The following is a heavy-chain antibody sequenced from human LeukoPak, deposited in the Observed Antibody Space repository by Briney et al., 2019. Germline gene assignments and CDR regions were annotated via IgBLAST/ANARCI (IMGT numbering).Heavy chain of an antibody. CDR2: ISGSGGST. Sequence: PGGSLRLSCAASGFTFSSYAMSWVRQAPGKGLEWVSAISGSGGSTYYADSVKGRFTISRDNSKNTLYLQMNSLRAEDTAVYYCAKGAPNYYDSSGYYHYWGQGTLVTVSS. CDR3: AKGAPNYYDSSGYYHY. CDR1: GFTFSSYA. J-gene: IGHJ4*02. V-gene: IGHV3-23*01. D-gene: IGHD3-22*01.